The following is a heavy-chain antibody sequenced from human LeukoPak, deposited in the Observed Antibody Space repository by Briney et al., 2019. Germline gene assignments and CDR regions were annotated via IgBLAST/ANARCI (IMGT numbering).Heavy chain of an antibody. Sequence: GGSLRLSCIVSGFTFSTYDMHWVRQAPGKGLEWVAVISYDGSNKYYADSVKGRFTISRDNSKNTLYLQMNSLRAEDTAVYYCARGGYSYGPDAFDIWGQGTMVTVSS. V-gene: IGHV3-30*19. D-gene: IGHD5-18*01. CDR1: GFTFSTYD. CDR3: ARGGYSYGPDAFDI. CDR2: ISYDGSNK. J-gene: IGHJ3*02.